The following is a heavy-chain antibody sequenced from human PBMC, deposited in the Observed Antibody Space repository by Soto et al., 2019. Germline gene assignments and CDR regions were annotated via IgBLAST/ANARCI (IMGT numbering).Heavy chain of an antibody. Sequence: LRLSCATSGFTFNSVWMSWVRQAPGKELEWVANIKQDGNEKYYVDSVKGRFTISRDNAKNSLSLQMNSLRADDTAVYYCARGRGLDVWGQGTTVTVSS. V-gene: IGHV3-7*01. CDR1: GFTFNSVW. CDR3: ARGRGLDV. J-gene: IGHJ6*02. CDR2: IKQDGNEK.